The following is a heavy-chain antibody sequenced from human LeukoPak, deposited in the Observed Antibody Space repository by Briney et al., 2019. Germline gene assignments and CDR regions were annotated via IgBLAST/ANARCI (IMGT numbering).Heavy chain of an antibody. V-gene: IGHV1-18*04. D-gene: IGHD3-22*01. CDR2: ISTYNGNT. CDR1: GYTFTNFA. CDR3: ARGGVVGYYDSSGFYYFDY. Sequence: ASVKVSCKTSGYTFTNFAISWVRQAPGQGLEWMGWISTYNGNTTYAQKFQGRLTVTTDTSTSTAYMELRSLRSEDTAVYYCARGGVVGYYDSSGFYYFDYWGQGTLVTVSS. J-gene: IGHJ4*02.